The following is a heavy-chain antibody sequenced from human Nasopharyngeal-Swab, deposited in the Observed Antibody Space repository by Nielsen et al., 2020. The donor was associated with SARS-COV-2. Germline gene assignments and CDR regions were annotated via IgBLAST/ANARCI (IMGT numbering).Heavy chain of an antibody. CDR1: GFTFDDYT. Sequence: GESLKISCAASGFTFDDYTMHWVRQPPGKGFEWVSLISWDGDSPYYADSVKGRFTISRDNTKNSLYLQMNSLRADDTAFYYCVKDPDPTPLTWYFDLWGRGTLVTVSS. CDR3: VKDPDPTPLTWYFDL. J-gene: IGHJ2*01. V-gene: IGHV3-43*01. CDR2: ISWDGDSP.